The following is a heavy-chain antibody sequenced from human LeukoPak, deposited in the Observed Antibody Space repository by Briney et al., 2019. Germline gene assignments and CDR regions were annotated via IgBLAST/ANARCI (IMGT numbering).Heavy chain of an antibody. Sequence: GGSLRLSCAASRFTFSIYWMQWVRQAPGKGLEWVSRGSSDGTTTTYADSVKGRFTISRDNGKNTLYLQMNSLRPEDTAVYYCARDADGPGSLIDYWGQGTLVTVSS. CDR2: GSSDGTTT. J-gene: IGHJ4*02. D-gene: IGHD1-14*01. CDR1: RFTFSIYW. V-gene: IGHV3-74*01. CDR3: ARDADGPGSLIDY.